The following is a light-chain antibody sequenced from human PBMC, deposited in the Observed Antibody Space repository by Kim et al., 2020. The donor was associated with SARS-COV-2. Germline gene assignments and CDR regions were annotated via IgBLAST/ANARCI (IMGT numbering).Light chain of an antibody. CDR1: QSVNSN. V-gene: IGKV3-15*01. CDR2: DAS. CDR3: QQYNNWPYT. J-gene: IGKJ2*01. Sequence: EIMMTQSPATLSVSPGERATLSCRASQSVNSNLAWYQQKPGQAPRLLIYDASTTATGIPARFSGGGSGTELTLTISSLQSEDFAVYFCQQYNNWPYTFGQGTKLEI.